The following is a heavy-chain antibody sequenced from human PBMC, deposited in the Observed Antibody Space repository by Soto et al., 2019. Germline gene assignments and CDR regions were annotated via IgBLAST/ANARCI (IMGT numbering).Heavy chain of an antibody. Sequence: LTLTCTFSGFTFTTYGMNWVRQAPGKGLEWVAVISYDGSNKLYADSVRGRFAISRDNSKNTLYLQMDSLRPEDTAVYYCAKDGPITMVRGVISVDYWGQGTLVTVSS. J-gene: IGHJ4*02. CDR2: ISYDGSNK. V-gene: IGHV3-30*18. D-gene: IGHD3-10*01. CDR3: AKDGPITMVRGVISVDY. CDR1: GFTFTTYG.